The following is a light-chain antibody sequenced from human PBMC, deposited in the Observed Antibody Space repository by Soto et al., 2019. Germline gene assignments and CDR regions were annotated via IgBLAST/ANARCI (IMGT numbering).Light chain of an antibody. J-gene: IGKJ2*01. CDR1: QSVSSSY. CDR3: QQYGSSPRT. Sequence: ETVLTQSPGTLSLSPGERATLSCWASQSVSSSYLAWYQQKPGQAPRLLIYGASSRATGIPDRFSCSGSGTDFTLTISRLEPEEFAVYYCQQYGSSPRTFGQGTKLEIK. V-gene: IGKV3-20*01. CDR2: GAS.